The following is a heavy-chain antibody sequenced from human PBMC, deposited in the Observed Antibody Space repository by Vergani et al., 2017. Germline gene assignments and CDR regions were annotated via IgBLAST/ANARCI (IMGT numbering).Heavy chain of an antibody. CDR1: GFTFSSYA. Sequence: QVQLVESGGGVVQPGRSLRLSCAASGFTFSSYAIHWVRQAPGKGLEWVAVISYDGSNKYYADSVRGRFTISRDNSKNTLYLQVNSLRAEDTAVYYCAKDIVADFWSGTRGGFDYWGQGTLVTVSS. D-gene: IGHD3-3*01. CDR2: ISYDGSNK. CDR3: AKDIVADFWSGTRGGFDY. V-gene: IGHV3-30*18. J-gene: IGHJ4*02.